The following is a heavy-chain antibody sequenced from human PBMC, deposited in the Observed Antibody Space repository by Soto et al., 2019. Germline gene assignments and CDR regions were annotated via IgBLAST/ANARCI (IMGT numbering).Heavy chain of an antibody. V-gene: IGHV3-23*01. CDR3: AKASDSYGDYFDY. CDR2: ISGSGGST. CDR1: GFTFSSYA. Sequence: PGGSLRLSCAASGFTFSSYAMSWVRQAPGKGLEWVSAISGSGGSTYYADFVKGRFTISRDNSKNTLYLQMNSLRAEGTAVYYCAKASDSYGDYFDYRGQGTLVTVSS. J-gene: IGHJ4*02. D-gene: IGHD4-17*01.